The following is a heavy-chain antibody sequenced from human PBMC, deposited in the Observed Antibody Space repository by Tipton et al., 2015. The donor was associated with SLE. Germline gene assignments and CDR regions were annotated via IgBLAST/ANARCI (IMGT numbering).Heavy chain of an antibody. D-gene: IGHD2-15*01. CDR1: GDSVSSYQW. V-gene: IGHV4-4*02. J-gene: IGHJ5*02. CDR3: ARVLDCSGHSCYSPWFDP. CDR2: IHHTGST. Sequence: TLSLTCVVSGDSVSSYQWWSWVRQSSDKGLEWIGHIHHTGSTNYNPSLKSRVTLSVDRSKNQLSPKLNSVTAADTAIYYCARVLDCSGHSCYSPWFDPWGQGSLVTVSS.